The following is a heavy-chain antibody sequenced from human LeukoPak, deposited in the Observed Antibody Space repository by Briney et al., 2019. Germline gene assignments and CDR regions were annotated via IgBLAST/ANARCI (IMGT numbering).Heavy chain of an antibody. CDR2: IYYSGST. D-gene: IGHD5-24*01. J-gene: IGHJ4*02. CDR1: GGSISSSSYY. V-gene: IGHV4-39*07. CDR3: AREGVGDGYNFDY. Sequence: SETLSLTCTVSGGSISSSSYYWGWIRQPPGKGLEWIGSIYYSGSTYYNPSLKSRVTISVDTSKNQFSLKLSSVTAADTAVYYCAREGVGDGYNFDYWGQGTLVTVSS.